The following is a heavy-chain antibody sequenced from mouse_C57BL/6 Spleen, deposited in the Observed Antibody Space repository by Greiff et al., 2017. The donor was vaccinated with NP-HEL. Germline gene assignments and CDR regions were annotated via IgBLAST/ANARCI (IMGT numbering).Heavy chain of an antibody. CDR1: GFTFTDYY. CDR2: IRNKANGYTT. D-gene: IGHD1-1*01. Sequence: EVKVEESGGGLVQPGGSLSLSCAASGFTFTDYYMSWVRQPPGKALEWLGFIRNKANGYTTEYSASVKGRFTISRDNSQSILYLQMNALRAEDSATYYCARYKVAYYFDYWGQGTTLTVSS. J-gene: IGHJ2*01. V-gene: IGHV7-3*01. CDR3: ARYKVAYYFDY.